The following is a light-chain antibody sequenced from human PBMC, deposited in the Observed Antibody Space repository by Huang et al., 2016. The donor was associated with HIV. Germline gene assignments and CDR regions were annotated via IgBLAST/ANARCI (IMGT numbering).Light chain of an antibody. J-gene: IGKJ2*01. CDR3: QQTYSTPKT. Sequence: DIQMTQSPSSLSASVGDRVTITCRTSQRISSYLHWFQQKPGKAPMLLIHITSSWQGGVSSRFSGCGSGTHFTLTINSLQPEDSATYCCQQTYSTPKTFGQGTKLEIK. V-gene: IGKV1-39*01. CDR1: QRISSY. CDR2: ITS.